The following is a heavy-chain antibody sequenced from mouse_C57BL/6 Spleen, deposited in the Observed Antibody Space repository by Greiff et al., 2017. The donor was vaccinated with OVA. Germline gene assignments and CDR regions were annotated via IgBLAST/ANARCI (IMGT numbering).Heavy chain of an antibody. Sequence: QVQLQQPGAELVRPGSSVKLSCKASGYTFTSYWMHWVKQRPIQGLEWIGNIDPSDSETHYNQKFKDKATLTVDKSSSTAYMQLSSLTSEDSAVYYCAIREGSTEDSFDYWGPGTTLTVSS. CDR2: IDPSDSET. J-gene: IGHJ2*01. D-gene: IGHD1-1*01. V-gene: IGHV1-52*01. CDR3: AIREGSTEDSFDY. CDR1: GYTFTSYW.